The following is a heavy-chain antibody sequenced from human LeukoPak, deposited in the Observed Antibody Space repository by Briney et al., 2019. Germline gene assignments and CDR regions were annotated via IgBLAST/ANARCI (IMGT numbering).Heavy chain of an antibody. V-gene: IGHV3-30*18. J-gene: IGHJ4*02. CDR1: GFTFSSYG. CDR3: AKDALFYGDYSLADY. Sequence: GGSLRLSCAASGFTFSSYGMNWVRQSPGKGLEWVAVILHDGSNKYYADSVKGRFTISRDNSKNTLYLQMNSLRAEDTAVYYCAKDALFYGDYSLADYWGQGTLVTVSS. CDR2: ILHDGSNK. D-gene: IGHD4-17*01.